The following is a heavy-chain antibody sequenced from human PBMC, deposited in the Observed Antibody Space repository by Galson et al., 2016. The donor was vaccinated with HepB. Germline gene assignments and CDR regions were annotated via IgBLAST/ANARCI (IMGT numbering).Heavy chain of an antibody. CDR3: ARCPDFWSGYGLWHYFDY. CDR1: GGSISSSSYY. J-gene: IGHJ4*02. V-gene: IGHV4-39*01. CDR2: IYYSGST. Sequence: SETLSLTCTVSGGSISSSSYYWGWIRQPPGKGLEWIGTIYYSGSTYYNPSLKSRVTIAEDTSKNQFSLNLSSVTAADTAVYYCARCPDFWSGYGLWHYFDYWGQGTLVTVSS. D-gene: IGHD3-3*01.